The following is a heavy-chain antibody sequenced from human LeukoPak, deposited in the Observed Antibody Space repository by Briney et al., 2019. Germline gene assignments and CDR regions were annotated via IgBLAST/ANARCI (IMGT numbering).Heavy chain of an antibody. CDR1: GYTFTSYD. J-gene: IGHJ5*02. D-gene: IGHD3-9*01. Sequence: GASVKVSCKASGYTFTSYDINWVRQATGQGLEWMGWMNPNSGNAGYAQKFQGRVTMTRNTSISTAYMELSSLRSEDTAVYYCARASKTYYDILTDSPFDPWGQGTLVTVSS. V-gene: IGHV1-8*01. CDR2: MNPNSGNA. CDR3: ARASKTYYDILTDSPFDP.